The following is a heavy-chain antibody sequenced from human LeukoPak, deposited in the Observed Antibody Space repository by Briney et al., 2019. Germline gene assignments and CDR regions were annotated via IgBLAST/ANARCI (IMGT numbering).Heavy chain of an antibody. Sequence: AGGSLRLSCAASGFTFSRYAMSWVRQAPGKWLEWVSTISGSGGSTYYADSVKGRFTISRDNSKNTLYMQMNSLRAEDMAVYYCAGYGDYVGDYNWFDPWGQGTLVTVSS. CDR1: GFTFSRYA. V-gene: IGHV3-23*01. J-gene: IGHJ5*02. CDR2: ISGSGGST. CDR3: AGYGDYVGDYNWFDP. D-gene: IGHD4-17*01.